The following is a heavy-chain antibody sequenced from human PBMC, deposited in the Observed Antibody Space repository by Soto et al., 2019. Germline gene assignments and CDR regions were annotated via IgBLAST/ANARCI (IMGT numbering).Heavy chain of an antibody. D-gene: IGHD6-13*01. CDR3: ARHEKHSSSWYPRTSYYYGMDV. J-gene: IGHJ6*02. V-gene: IGHV5-10-1*01. CDR2: IDPSDSYT. Sequence: GESLKISCKGSGYSFTSYWISWVRQMPGKGLEWMGRIDPSDSYTNYSPSFQGHVTISADKSISTAYLQWSSLKASDTAMYYCARHEKHSSSWYPRTSYYYGMDVWGQGTPVTVSS. CDR1: GYSFTSYW.